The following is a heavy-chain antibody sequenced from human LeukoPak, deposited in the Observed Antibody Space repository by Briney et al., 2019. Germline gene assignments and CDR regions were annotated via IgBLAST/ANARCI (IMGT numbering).Heavy chain of an antibody. CDR2: ISPNNGGT. CDR1: GYTFTGYY. V-gene: IGHV1-2*02. J-gene: IGHJ4*02. D-gene: IGHD6-6*01. Sequence: ASVKVSCKASGYTFTGYYIHWIRQAPGQGLEWMGWISPNNGGTKYAQKFQGRVTMTEDTSTDTAYMELSSLRSEDTAVYYCATVIAARAYYFDYWGQGTLVAVSS. CDR3: ATVIAARAYYFDY.